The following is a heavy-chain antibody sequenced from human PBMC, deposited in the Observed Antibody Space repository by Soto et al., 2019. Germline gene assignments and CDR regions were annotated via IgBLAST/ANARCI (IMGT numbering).Heavy chain of an antibody. CDR3: ARDRVAGIWGDAFDI. CDR1: GYTFTNHG. V-gene: IGHV1-18*04. CDR2: INPYNANV. Sequence: QVQLVQSGAEVKKPGASVKVSCKTSGYTFTNHGINWVRQAPGQGLEWMGWINPYNANVNYAQKLQGRVTMTTDTSASTADTDLRSLTSSDTAVYYCARDRVAGIWGDAFDIWGQGTMVTVSS. J-gene: IGHJ3*02. D-gene: IGHD3-16*01.